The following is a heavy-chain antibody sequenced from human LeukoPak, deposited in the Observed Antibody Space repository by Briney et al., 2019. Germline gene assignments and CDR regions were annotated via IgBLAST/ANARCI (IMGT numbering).Heavy chain of an antibody. CDR1: GYSFASYW. CDR2: IYPGDSDT. J-gene: IGHJ4*02. D-gene: IGHD2-2*01. CDR3: ARQGCSSTSCQGYFDY. Sequence: GESLKISCKGSGYSFASYWIGWVRQMPGKGLEWMGIIYPGDSDTRYSPSFQGQVTISADKSISTAYLQWSSLKASDTAMYYCARQGCSSTSCQGYFDYWGQGTLVTVSA. V-gene: IGHV5-51*01.